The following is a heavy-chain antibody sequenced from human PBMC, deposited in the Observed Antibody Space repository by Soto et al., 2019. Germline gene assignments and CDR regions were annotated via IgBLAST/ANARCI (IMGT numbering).Heavy chain of an antibody. Sequence: PSETLSLTCTLSGGSVRAPDWWDWVRQSPDKGLEWIEEVHISGHSNYNPSLRSRVSVSIDSSKNQFYLNLNSVTAADKAIYYCARVRQGCSANNCYFDPWGQGTQVTVSS. D-gene: IGHD1-1*01. CDR2: VHISGHS. V-gene: IGHV4-4*02. J-gene: IGHJ5*01. CDR3: ARVRQGCSANNCYFDP. CDR1: GGSVRAPDW.